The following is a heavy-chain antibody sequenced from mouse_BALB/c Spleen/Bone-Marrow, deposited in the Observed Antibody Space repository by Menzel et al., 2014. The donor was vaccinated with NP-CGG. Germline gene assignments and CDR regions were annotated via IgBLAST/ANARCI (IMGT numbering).Heavy chain of an antibody. J-gene: IGHJ2*01. D-gene: IGHD1-1*01. Sequence: VHVKQSGAELVKPGALVKLSCTASGFNIKDTYMHWVKQRPEQGLEWIGRIDPANGNTKYDPKFQGKATITADTSSNTAYLQLSSLTSEDTAVYYCARYYYGSSLFDYWGQGTTLTVSS. CDR2: IDPANGNT. CDR3: ARYYYGSSLFDY. V-gene: IGHV14-3*02. CDR1: GFNIKDTY.